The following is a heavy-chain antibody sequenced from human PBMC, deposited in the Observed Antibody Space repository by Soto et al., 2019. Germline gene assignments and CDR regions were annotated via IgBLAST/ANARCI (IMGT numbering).Heavy chain of an antibody. Sequence: SVKVSCKASAYTFTTYYMHWVRQAPGQGLEWMGRIIPILGIANYAQKFQGRVTITADKSTSTAYMELSSLRSEDTAVYYCASSRDIYGDYDYWGQG. V-gene: IGHV1-69*02. J-gene: IGHJ4*02. D-gene: IGHD4-17*01. CDR3: ASSRDIYGDYDY. CDR1: AYTFTTYY. CDR2: IIPILGIA.